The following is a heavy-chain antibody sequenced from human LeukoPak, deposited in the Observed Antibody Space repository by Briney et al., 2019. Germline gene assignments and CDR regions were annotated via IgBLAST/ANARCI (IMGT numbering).Heavy chain of an antibody. V-gene: IGHV3-48*04. D-gene: IGHD2-15*01. CDR3: AREGRLRPSHIDY. Sequence: GGSLRLSCAASGFTLSSYSLNWVRQGPGKGLEWVSYISSGSSTIYYADSVKGRFTISRDNAQNLLYLQMNSLRAEDTAVYYCAREGRLRPSHIDYWGQGTLVTVSS. CDR1: GFTLSSYS. CDR2: ISSGSSTI. J-gene: IGHJ4*02.